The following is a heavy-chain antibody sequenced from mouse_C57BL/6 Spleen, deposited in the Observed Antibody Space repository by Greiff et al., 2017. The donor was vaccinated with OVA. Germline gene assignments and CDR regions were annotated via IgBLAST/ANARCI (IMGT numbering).Heavy chain of an antibody. CDR2: IYPGNSDT. CDR1: GYTFTSYW. V-gene: IGHV1-5*01. D-gene: IGHD1-1*01. Sequence: VHVKQSGTVLARPGASVKMSCKTSGYTFTSYWMHWVKQRPGQGLEWIGAIYPGNSDTSYNQKFKGKAKLTAVTSASTAYMELSSLTNEDSAVYYCSHGSSYAMDYWGQGTSVTVSS. J-gene: IGHJ4*01. CDR3: SHGSSYAMDY.